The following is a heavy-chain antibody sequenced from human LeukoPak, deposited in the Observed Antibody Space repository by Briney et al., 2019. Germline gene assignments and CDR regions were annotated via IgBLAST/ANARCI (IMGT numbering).Heavy chain of an antibody. CDR2: INSNGDGT. V-gene: IGHV3-64D*09. D-gene: IGHD1-26*01. CDR3: VKTIVGATFDY. J-gene: IGHJ4*02. Sequence: GGSLRLSCSASGFTFSNYAMNWVRQAPGKGLAYVSGINSNGDGTHHADSVKGRFTISRDNSKDMLYLQMRSLRVEDTAVYYCVKTIVGATFDYWGQGTLVTVSS. CDR1: GFTFSNYA.